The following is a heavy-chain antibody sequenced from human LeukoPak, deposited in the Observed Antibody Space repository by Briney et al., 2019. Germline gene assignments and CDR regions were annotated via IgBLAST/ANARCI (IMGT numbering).Heavy chain of an antibody. V-gene: IGHV1-8*01. D-gene: IGHD5-12*01. CDR2: MNPNSGAT. J-gene: IGHJ4*02. CDR1: GYTFTVSD. Sequence: ASVRASCRTSGYTFTVSDINWVQQAPGQGLEWMGWMNPNSGATGYAKKFQGRVTMARDTSISTAYMELSNLKSEDTAVYFCARRGYSGYADWGQGTLVTVSS. CDR3: ARRGYSGYAD.